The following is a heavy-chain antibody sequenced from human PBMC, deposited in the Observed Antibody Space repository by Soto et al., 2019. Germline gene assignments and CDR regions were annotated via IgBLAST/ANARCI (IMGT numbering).Heavy chain of an antibody. CDR3: ARQSSSWPLALDY. Sequence: PGESLKISCKGSGYSFTSYWIGWVRQMPGKGLEWMGIIYPGDSDTRYSPSFQGQVTISADKSISTAYLQWSSLKASNTAMYYCARQSSSWPLALDYWGQGTLVTVSS. CDR2: IYPGDSDT. J-gene: IGHJ4*02. CDR1: GYSFTSYW. D-gene: IGHD6-13*01. V-gene: IGHV5-51*01.